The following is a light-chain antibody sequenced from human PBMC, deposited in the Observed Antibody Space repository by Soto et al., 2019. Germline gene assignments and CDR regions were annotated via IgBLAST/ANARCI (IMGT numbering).Light chain of an antibody. CDR3: QQRNTWPPIFT. CDR2: DVS. V-gene: IGKV3-11*01. Sequence: EIVLTQSPAPLSLSPGEKATLSCRASQSVGSYLAWYQQKPGQAPRLLIYDVSKRATGIPARFSGSGSGTDFTLTISSLEPEDFAVYYCQQRNTWPPIFTFGPGTKVDIK. J-gene: IGKJ3*01. CDR1: QSVGSY.